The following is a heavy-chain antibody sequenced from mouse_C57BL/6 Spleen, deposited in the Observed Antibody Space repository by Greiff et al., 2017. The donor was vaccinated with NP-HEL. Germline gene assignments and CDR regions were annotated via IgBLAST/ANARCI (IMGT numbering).Heavy chain of an antibody. CDR2: INPSTGGT. D-gene: IGHD2-12*01. CDR3: ARTYSHNYFDD. CDR1: GYSFTGYY. Sequence: EVMLVESGPELVKPGASVKISCKASGYSFTGYYMNWVKQSPEKSLEWIGEINPSTGGTTYNQKFKAKATLTVDKSSSTAYMQLKSLTSEDSAVYYCARTYSHNYFDDWGKGTTLTVSS. J-gene: IGHJ2*01. V-gene: IGHV1-42*01.